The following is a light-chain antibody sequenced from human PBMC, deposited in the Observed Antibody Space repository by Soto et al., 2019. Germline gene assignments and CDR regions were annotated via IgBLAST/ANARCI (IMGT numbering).Light chain of an antibody. CDR1: QSVSSTT. V-gene: IGKV3-20*01. CDR2: GAS. Sequence: EIVLTQSPGTLSLSPGERATLSCRASQSVSSTTLAWYQQKPGQAPRLLIYGASSRATGIPDRFSGSGSGTDFTLTIRRLEPEDFAVYYCQQYGSSLMYTFGQGTKLEIK. J-gene: IGKJ2*01. CDR3: QQYGSSLMYT.